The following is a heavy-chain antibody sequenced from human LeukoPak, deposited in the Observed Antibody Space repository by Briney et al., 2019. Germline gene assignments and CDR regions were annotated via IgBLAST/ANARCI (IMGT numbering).Heavy chain of an antibody. Sequence: PGRSLRLSCAASGFTFSSYAMHWVRQAPGKGLEWVAVISYDGSNKYYADSVKGRFTISRDNSKNTLYLQMNSLRAEDTAVYYCARDSAQLRYSCPEFDSWGQGTLVTVSS. V-gene: IGHV3-30*04. J-gene: IGHJ4*02. CDR2: ISYDGSNK. CDR1: GFTFSSYA. CDR3: ARDSAQLRYSCPEFDS. D-gene: IGHD3-9*01.